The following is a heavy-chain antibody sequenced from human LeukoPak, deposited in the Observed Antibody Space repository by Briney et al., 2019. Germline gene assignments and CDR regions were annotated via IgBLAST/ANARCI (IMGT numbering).Heavy chain of an antibody. V-gene: IGHV3-53*04. CDR1: GFTFSGNW. D-gene: IGHD6-19*01. CDR3: ARAVAGTNTGFDY. Sequence: PGGSLRLSCTASGFTFSGNWMSWVRQGPGRGLEWVSVIYSGGSTYYADSVKGRFTISRHNSKNTLYLQMNSLRAEDTAVYYCARAVAGTNTGFDYWGQGTLVTVSS. CDR2: IYSGGST. J-gene: IGHJ4*02.